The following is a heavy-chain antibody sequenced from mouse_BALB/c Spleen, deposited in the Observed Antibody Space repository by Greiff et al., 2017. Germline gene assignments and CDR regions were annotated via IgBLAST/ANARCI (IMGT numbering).Heavy chain of an antibody. D-gene: IGHD2-4*01. CDR3: AHYDYDSNAMDY. CDR1: GYAFSSYW. Sequence: VKVVESGAELVRPGSSVKISCKASGYAFSSYWMNWVKQRPGQGLEWIGQIYPGDGDTNYNGKFKGKATLTADKSSSTAYMQLSSLTSEDSAVYFCAHYDYDSNAMDYWGQGTSVTVSS. CDR2: IYPGDGDT. V-gene: IGHV1-80*01. J-gene: IGHJ4*01.